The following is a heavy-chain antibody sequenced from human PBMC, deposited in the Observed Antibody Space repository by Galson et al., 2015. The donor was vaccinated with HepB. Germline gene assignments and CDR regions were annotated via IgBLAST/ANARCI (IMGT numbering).Heavy chain of an antibody. CDR2: MYYSGST. J-gene: IGHJ4*02. CDR1: GGSISSSSYY. D-gene: IGHD3-22*01. V-gene: IGHV4-39*01. CDR3: ARQVVVVITAHFDY. Sequence: SETLSLTCTVSGGSISSSSYYWGWIRQPPGKGLEWIGSMYYSGSTYYNPSLKSRVTISVDTSKNQFSLKLSSVTAADTAVYYCARQVVVVITAHFDYWGQGTLVTVSS.